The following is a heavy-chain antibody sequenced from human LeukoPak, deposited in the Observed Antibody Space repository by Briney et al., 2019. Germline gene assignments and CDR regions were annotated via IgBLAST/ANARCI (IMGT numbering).Heavy chain of an antibody. CDR3: ARDQKWELHGFDY. D-gene: IGHD1-26*01. CDR2: IYYSGST. Sequence: SETLSLTCTVSGGSISSYYWSWIRQPPGKGLEWIGYIYYSGSTNYNPSLKSRVTISVDTSKNQFSLKLSSVTAADTAVYYCARDQKWELHGFDYWGQGTLVTVSS. CDR1: GGSISSYY. J-gene: IGHJ4*02. V-gene: IGHV4-59*01.